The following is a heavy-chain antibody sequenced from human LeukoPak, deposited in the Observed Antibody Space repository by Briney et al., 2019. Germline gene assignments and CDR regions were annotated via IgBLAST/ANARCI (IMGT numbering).Heavy chain of an antibody. Sequence: PGGSLRLSCEGFGFIFNAYGMSWLRHAPGKGLEWVSTISARGDNTYYADSVKGRFTISRDDSKSTLYLLMNSLRAEDTAVYYCARISDYYNFLTAYLLHHFYYMDVWGKGTTVTISS. CDR2: ISARGDNT. CDR3: ARISDYYNFLTAYLLHHFYYMDV. D-gene: IGHD3-9*01. J-gene: IGHJ6*03. V-gene: IGHV3-23*01. CDR1: GFIFNAYG.